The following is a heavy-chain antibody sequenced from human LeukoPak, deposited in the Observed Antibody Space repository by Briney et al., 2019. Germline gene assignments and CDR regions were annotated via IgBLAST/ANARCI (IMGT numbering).Heavy chain of an antibody. Sequence: PGGSLRLSCAASGFNFNNYAMYWVRQAPGKGLEWVAVVSYGGNDKYYRDSVKGRFTISRDNAKNSLYLQMNSLRVEDTAVYYCARVAKYYYGSETYYFFEHWGQGTPVTASS. D-gene: IGHD3-10*01. J-gene: IGHJ4*02. CDR1: GFNFNNYA. V-gene: IGHV3-30*04. CDR3: ARVAKYYYGSETYYFFEH. CDR2: VSYGGNDK.